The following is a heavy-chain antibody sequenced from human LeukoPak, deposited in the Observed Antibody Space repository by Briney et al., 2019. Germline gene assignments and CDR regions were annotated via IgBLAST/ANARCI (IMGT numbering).Heavy chain of an antibody. Sequence: SQTLSLTCAISGDSVSSSSAAWNWIRQSPSRGLEWLGRTYYRSKWFNNYVSSVQSRITINPDTSKNQFSLQMKSVTPEDTAVYYCARAKYHYDGSGYSLLDYWGQGTLVTVSS. CDR2: TYYRSKWFN. CDR1: GDSVSSSSAA. J-gene: IGHJ4*02. D-gene: IGHD3-22*01. V-gene: IGHV6-1*01. CDR3: ARAKYHYDGSGYSLLDY.